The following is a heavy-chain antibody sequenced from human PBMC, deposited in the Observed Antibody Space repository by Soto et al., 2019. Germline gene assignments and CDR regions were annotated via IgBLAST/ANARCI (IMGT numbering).Heavy chain of an antibody. CDR1: GGSISSYY. CDR3: ARNLVVDTAMVEFDP. CDR2: IYYSGST. D-gene: IGHD5-18*01. V-gene: IGHV4-59*08. Sequence: SETLSLTCTVSGGSISSYYWSWIRQPPGKGLEWIGYIYYSGSTNYNPSLKSRVTISVDTSKNQFSLKLSSVTAADTAVYYCARNLVVDTAMVEFDPWGQGTLVTVSS. J-gene: IGHJ5*02.